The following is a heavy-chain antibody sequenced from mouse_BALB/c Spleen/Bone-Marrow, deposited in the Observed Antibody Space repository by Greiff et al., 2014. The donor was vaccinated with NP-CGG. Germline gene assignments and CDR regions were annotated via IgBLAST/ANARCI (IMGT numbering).Heavy chain of an antibody. V-gene: IGHV14-3*02. J-gene: IGHJ3*01. D-gene: IGHD1-1*01. CDR1: GFNIKDTY. Sequence: EVNVVESGAELVKPGASVKLSCTASGFNIKDTYMHWVKQRPEQGLEWIGRIDPANGNTKYDPKFQGKATITADTSSNTAYLQLSSLTSEDTAVYYCASYWYGSNYGFAYWGQGTLVTVSA. CDR3: ASYWYGSNYGFAY. CDR2: IDPANGNT.